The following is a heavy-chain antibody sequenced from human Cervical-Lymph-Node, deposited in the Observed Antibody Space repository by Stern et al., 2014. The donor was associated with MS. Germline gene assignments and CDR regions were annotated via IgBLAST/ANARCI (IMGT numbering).Heavy chain of an antibody. J-gene: IGHJ4*02. V-gene: IGHV4-4*07. Sequence: VQLVESGPGLVKPSETLSLTCTVSGGFITNYYWSWIRQPAGKGLEWIGRVYTSVSTNYSPSLRSRVTMSVAPSKNQLPLKLSSVTAADTAVYYCARNHGYSYGLRAPPFDYWGQGTLVTVSS. D-gene: IGHD5-18*01. CDR2: VYTSVST. CDR1: GGFITNYY. CDR3: ARNHGYSYGLRAPPFDY.